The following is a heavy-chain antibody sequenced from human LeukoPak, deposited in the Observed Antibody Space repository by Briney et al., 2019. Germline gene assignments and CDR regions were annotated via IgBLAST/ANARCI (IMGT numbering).Heavy chain of an antibody. CDR3: ARVGLGYCSSTSCYFDC. CDR1: GYTFTSYG. V-gene: IGHV1-18*01. J-gene: IGHJ4*02. CDR2: IRAYNGNT. D-gene: IGHD2-2*01. Sequence: GASVKVSCKASGYTFTSYGISWVRQAPGQGLEWMGWIRAYNGNTNYAQKLQGRVTMTTDTSTSTAYMELRSLRSDDTAVYYCARVGLGYCSSTSCYFDCWGQGTLVTVSS.